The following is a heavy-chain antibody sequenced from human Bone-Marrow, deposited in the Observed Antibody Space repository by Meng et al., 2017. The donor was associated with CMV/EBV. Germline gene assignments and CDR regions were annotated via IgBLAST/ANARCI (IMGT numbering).Heavy chain of an antibody. CDR1: GFTFSSYA. CDR2: IPYDGSNK. D-gene: IGHD2-8*01. V-gene: IGHV3-30*04. J-gene: IGHJ4*02. CDR3: ARDPRGVRRHLHDY. Sequence: GESLKISCAASGFTFSSYAMHWVRQAPGKGLEWVAVIPYDGSNKYYADSVKGRFTISRDNSKNTLYLQMNSLRAEDTAVYYCARDPRGVRRHLHDYWGQGTLVTVSS.